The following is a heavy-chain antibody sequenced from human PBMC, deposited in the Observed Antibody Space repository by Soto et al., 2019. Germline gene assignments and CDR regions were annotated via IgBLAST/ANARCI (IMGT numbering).Heavy chain of an antibody. Sequence: EVQLVESGGGLVKPGGSLRLSCADSGFTFSSYSINWVRQAPGKGLEWVSSISSSSNYIYYADSVKGRFTISRDNAKNPLYLQMNSRRAEDTAVYYCAREDTTYAFAIWGQGTMVTVSS. CDR2: ISSSSNYI. J-gene: IGHJ3*02. V-gene: IGHV3-21*01. D-gene: IGHD5-18*01. CDR3: AREDTTYAFAI. CDR1: GFTFSSYS.